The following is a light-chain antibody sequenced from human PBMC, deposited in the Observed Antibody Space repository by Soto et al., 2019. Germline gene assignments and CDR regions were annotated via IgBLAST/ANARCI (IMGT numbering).Light chain of an antibody. Sequence: QSALTQPASVSGSPGQSITISCTGTGSDVGGYNYVSWYQQHPGKAPKLMIYDVSKRPSGISNRFSGSKSGNTASLTISGLQIEDEADYYCSSYTSGSTRVVFGGGTKLTVL. V-gene: IGLV2-14*03. J-gene: IGLJ2*01. CDR3: SSYTSGSTRVV. CDR1: GSDVGGYNY. CDR2: DVS.